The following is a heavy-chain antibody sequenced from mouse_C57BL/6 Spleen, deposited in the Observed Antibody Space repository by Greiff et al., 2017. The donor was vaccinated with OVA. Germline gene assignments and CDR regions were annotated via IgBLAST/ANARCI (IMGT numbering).Heavy chain of an antibody. V-gene: IGHV1-15*01. J-gene: IGHJ2*01. CDR3: TRASKGSSHFDD. D-gene: IGHD1-1*01. CDR1: GYTFTDYE. Sequence: QVQLQQSGAELVRPGASVTLSCKASGYTFTDYEMHWVKQTPVHGLEWIGAIDPETGGTAYNQKFKGKAILTADKSSSTAYMELRSLTSEDSAVYYGTRASKGSSHFDDWGQGTTLTVSS. CDR2: IDPETGGT.